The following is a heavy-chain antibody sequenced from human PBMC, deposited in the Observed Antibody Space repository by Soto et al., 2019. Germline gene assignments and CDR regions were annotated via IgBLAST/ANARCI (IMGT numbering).Heavy chain of an antibody. Sequence: SVKVSCKASGGTFSSYAISWVRQAPGQGLEWMGGIIPIFGTANYAQKFQGRVTITAEESTSTAYMELSSLRSEDTAVYYCARDHCSSTSCYTGDYYYGMDVWGQGTTVTVSS. CDR3: ARDHCSSTSCYTGDYYYGMDV. J-gene: IGHJ6*02. CDR1: GGTFSSYA. CDR2: IIPIFGTA. V-gene: IGHV1-69*13. D-gene: IGHD2-2*02.